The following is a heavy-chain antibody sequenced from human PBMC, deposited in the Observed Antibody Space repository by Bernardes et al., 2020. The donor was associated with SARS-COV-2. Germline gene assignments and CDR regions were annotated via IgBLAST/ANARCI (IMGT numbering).Heavy chain of an antibody. V-gene: IGHV3-53*04. Sequence: GGSLRLCCAASGFNVSSNYMNWVRQAPGKGLEWVSLIYSGGSTYYADSVKGRFTISRHNFKNTLYLQMNSLRAEDTAVYYCARADGRWLQGGFDYWGQGTLVTVSS. CDR3: ARADGRWLQGGFDY. J-gene: IGHJ4*02. CDR1: GFNVSSNY. CDR2: IYSGGST. D-gene: IGHD5-12*01.